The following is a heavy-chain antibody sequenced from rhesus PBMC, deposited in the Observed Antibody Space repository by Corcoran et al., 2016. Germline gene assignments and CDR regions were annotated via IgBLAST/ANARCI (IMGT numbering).Heavy chain of an antibody. Sequence: EVQLVESGGGLVQPGGYLRLSCAASGFTFSSYGMSWVRQAPGKGLECVAYISNGGGSTYYAHSVKCRFTIARGNSKNTLSMQINSLIAEDTAVSYFAKIPSAAKYYDSGYYTVDYCGQGVLVTVSS. V-gene: IGHV3S5*01. CDR1: GFTFSSYG. CDR3: AKIPSAAKYYDSGYYTVDY. D-gene: IGHD3-28*01. J-gene: IGHJ4*01. CDR2: ISNGGGST.